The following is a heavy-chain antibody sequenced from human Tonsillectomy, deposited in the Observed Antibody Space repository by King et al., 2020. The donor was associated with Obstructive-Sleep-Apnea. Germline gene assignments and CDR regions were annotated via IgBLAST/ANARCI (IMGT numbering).Heavy chain of an antibody. CDR3: ARGYYYGSGSYSYFDY. CDR2: INPNSGGT. J-gene: IGHJ4*02. Sequence: VQLVQSGAEVKKPGASVKVSCKASGYTFTGYYMHWVRHAPGQGREWMGRINPNSGGTYYAQKFQGRVTMTRDTSISTAYMELSRLRSDDTVVYYCARGYYYGSGSYSYFDYWGQGTLVTVSS. D-gene: IGHD3-10*01. V-gene: IGHV1-2*05. CDR1: GYTFTGYY.